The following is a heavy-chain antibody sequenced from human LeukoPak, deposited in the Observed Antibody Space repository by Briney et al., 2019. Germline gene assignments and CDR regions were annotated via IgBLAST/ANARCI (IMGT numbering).Heavy chain of an antibody. V-gene: IGHV1-46*03. J-gene: IGHJ3*02. Sequence: ASVKVSCKASGYTFTSYYMHWVRQAPGQGLEWMGIINPSGGSTSYAQKFQGRVTMTTDTSTSTVYMELSSLRSEDTAVYYCARDAHMVRDRRAFDIWGQGTMVTVSS. D-gene: IGHD3-10*01. CDR3: ARDAHMVRDRRAFDI. CDR1: GYTFTSYY. CDR2: INPSGGST.